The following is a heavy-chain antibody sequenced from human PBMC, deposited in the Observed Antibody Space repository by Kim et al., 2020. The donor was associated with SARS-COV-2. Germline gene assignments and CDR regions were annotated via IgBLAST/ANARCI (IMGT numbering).Heavy chain of an antibody. V-gene: IGHV5-10-1*01. J-gene: IGHJ5*02. D-gene: IGHD3-10*01. Sequence: SFQGHVTISADKSISTAYLQWSSLKASDTAMYYCARRQDYGSESTNWFDPWGQGTLVTVSS. CDR3: ARRQDYGSESTNWFDP.